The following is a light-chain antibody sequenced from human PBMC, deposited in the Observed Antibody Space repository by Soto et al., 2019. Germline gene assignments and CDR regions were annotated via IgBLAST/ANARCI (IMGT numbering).Light chain of an antibody. J-gene: IGLJ2*01. CDR1: GSDVGGYNY. CDR3: SSYTSASTPLV. CDR2: DVS. V-gene: IGLV2-14*01. Sequence: QSVLTQPASVSGSPGQSITISCTGTGSDVGGYNYVSWYQQHPGKAPKVMIYDVSNRPSGVSNRFSGSKSGNTASLTISGLQAEDDADYYCSSYTSASTPLVSGGGTKATVL.